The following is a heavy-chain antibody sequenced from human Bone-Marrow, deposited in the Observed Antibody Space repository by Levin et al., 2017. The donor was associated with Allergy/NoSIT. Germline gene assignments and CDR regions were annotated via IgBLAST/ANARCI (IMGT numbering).Heavy chain of an antibody. D-gene: IGHD3-22*01. V-gene: IGHV4-59*01. J-gene: IGHJ6*02. CDR1: GGSIGTSY. Sequence: SQTLSLTCTVSGGSIGTSYWSWIRQPPGKGLEWIGYVYYSGSTNYNPSLTRRVTISLDTSRKRFSLRLSSVTAADTAVYYCARYYYDSSGYYWEIGMDVWGQGTTVTVSS. CDR3: ARYYYDSSGYYWEIGMDV. CDR2: VYYSGST.